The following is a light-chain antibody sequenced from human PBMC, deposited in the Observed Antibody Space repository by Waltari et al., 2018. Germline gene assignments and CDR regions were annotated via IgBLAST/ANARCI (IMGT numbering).Light chain of an antibody. CDR1: QSISRW. J-gene: IGKJ1*01. CDR3: QQYNGYSGT. CDR2: AAS. V-gene: IGKV1-5*01. Sequence: DIQMTQSPSTLSASVGDRVTITCRARQSISRWLAWYQHKPGKDPKLLIYAASSLQNGVPSKFSGSGSDTEFTLTISSLQPDDFATYYCQQYNGYSGTFGQGTKVEIK.